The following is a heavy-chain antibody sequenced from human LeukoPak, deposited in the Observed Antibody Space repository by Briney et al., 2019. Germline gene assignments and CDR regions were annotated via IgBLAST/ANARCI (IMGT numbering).Heavy chain of an antibody. CDR2: IKSDGSST. J-gene: IGHJ4*02. Sequence: GGSLRLSCAASGFXFSSYWMHWVRQAPGKGLVWVSRIKSDGSSTSYADSVKGRFTISRDNAKDTVYLQMNSLRAEDTAVYYCATSRTFDYWGQGTLVTVSS. V-gene: IGHV3-74*01. CDR3: ATSRTFDY. CDR1: GFXFSSYW.